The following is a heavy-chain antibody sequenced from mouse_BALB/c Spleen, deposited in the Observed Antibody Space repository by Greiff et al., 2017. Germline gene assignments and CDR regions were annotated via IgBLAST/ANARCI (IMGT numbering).Heavy chain of an antibody. CDR3: TRHYYGSSFFDY. J-gene: IGHJ2*01. Sequence: VQLKQSGTVLARPGASVKMSCKASGYTFTSYWMHWVKQRPGQGLEWIGAIYPGNSDTSYNQKFKGKAKLTAVTSTSTAYMELSSLTNEDSAVYYCTRHYYGSSFFDYWGQGTTLTVSS. V-gene: IGHV1-5*01. CDR1: GYTFTSYW. CDR2: IYPGNSDT. D-gene: IGHD1-1*01.